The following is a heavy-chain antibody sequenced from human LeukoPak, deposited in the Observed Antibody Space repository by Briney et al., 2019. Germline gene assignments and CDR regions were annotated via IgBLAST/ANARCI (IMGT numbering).Heavy chain of an antibody. CDR1: GFTFTNYW. Sequence: GGSLRLSCAASGFTFTNYWMTWLRQAPGKGLDWVANINQDGSEKYYVDSVKGRFTISRDNAKNSLHLQINSLRAEDTAVYYCARIRAAAGTWDYFDYWGQGALVTVSS. CDR2: INQDGSEK. D-gene: IGHD6-13*01. J-gene: IGHJ4*02. CDR3: ARIRAAAGTWDYFDY. V-gene: IGHV3-7*01.